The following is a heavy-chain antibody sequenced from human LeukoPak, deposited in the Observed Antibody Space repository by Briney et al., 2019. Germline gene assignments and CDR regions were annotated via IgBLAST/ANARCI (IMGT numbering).Heavy chain of an antibody. CDR1: GFSLSTSGVG. D-gene: IGHD3/OR15-3a*01. V-gene: IGHV4-39*01. J-gene: IGHJ4*02. Sequence: GSGPTLVKPTQTLTLTCTFSGFSLSTSGVGVGWIRQPPGMGLEWIGSIYYTGNTYYNASLKSQVSISIDTSKNQFSLKLTSVTAADTAVYYCARQTGSGLFILPGGQGTLVTVSS. CDR3: ARQTGSGLFILP. CDR2: IYYTGNT.